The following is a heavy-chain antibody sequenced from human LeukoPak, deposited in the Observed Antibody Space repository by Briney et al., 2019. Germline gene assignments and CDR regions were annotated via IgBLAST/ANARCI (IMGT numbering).Heavy chain of an antibody. CDR2: ISAYNGNT. J-gene: IGHJ6*02. D-gene: IGHD6-13*01. CDR1: GYTFTSYG. Sequence: ASVKVSCKASGYTFTSYGISWVRQAPGQGLEWMGWISAYNGNTNYAQKLQGRVTMTTDTSTSTAYMELRSLRSDDTAVYYCARWAYSSSWYYYYYGMDVWGQGTTVTVSS. V-gene: IGHV1-18*01. CDR3: ARWAYSSSWYYYYYGMDV.